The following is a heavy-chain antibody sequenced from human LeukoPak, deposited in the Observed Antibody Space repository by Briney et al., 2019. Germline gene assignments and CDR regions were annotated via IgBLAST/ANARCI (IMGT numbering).Heavy chain of an antibody. CDR1: GYTFTGYY. Sequence: GASVKVSCKASGYTFTGYYMHWVRQTPGQGFEWMGIINPSGGSTSYAQKFQGRITMTRDTSTSTVYMELSSLRSEDTAVYYCARDPHNYSSGSPKYYFDCWGQGTLATVSS. J-gene: IGHJ4*02. CDR3: ARDPHNYSSGSPKYYFDC. V-gene: IGHV1-46*01. D-gene: IGHD3-10*01. CDR2: INPSGGST.